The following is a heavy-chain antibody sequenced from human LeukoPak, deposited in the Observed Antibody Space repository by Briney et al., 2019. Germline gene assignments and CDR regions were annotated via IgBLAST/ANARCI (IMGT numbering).Heavy chain of an antibody. J-gene: IGHJ2*01. V-gene: IGHV3-53*01. CDR1: GFTVSSNY. CDR2: IYSGGST. Sequence: PGGSLRLSCAASGFTVSSNYMSWVRQAPEKGLEWVSVIYSGGSTYYADSVKGRFTISRDNSKNTLYLQMNSLRAEDTAVYYCAREGVAYCGGDCYSSWYFDLWGRGTLVTVSS. D-gene: IGHD2-21*02. CDR3: AREGVAYCGGDCYSSWYFDL.